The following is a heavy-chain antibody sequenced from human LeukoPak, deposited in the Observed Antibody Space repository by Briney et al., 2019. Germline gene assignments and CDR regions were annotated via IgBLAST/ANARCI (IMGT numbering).Heavy chain of an antibody. V-gene: IGHV3-74*01. Sequence: PGGSLRLSCAASGFTFSSYWMHWVRQAPGKGLVWVSRINSDGSSTSYADSVKGRFTISRDNAKNTLYLQMNSLRAEDTAVYYCAKNYYGSGSYYRYYYYYYYMDVWGKGTTVTVSS. CDR1: GFTFSSYW. D-gene: IGHD3-10*01. CDR3: AKNYYGSGSYYRYYYYYYYMDV. J-gene: IGHJ6*03. CDR2: INSDGSST.